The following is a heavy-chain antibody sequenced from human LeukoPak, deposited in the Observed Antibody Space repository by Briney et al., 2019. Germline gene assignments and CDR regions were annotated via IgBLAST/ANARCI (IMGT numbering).Heavy chain of an antibody. J-gene: IGHJ4*02. CDR3: AREYGDYDFDY. CDR2: INSDGTST. V-gene: IGHV3-74*01. D-gene: IGHD4-17*01. Sequence: GGSLRLSCVASGFTFSTYWMHWVRQAPGKGLVWVSRINSDGTSTSYADSVKGRFTISRDNAKNTLFLHVNSLRAADTALYYCAREYGDYDFDYWGQGTLVTVSS. CDR1: GFTFSTYW.